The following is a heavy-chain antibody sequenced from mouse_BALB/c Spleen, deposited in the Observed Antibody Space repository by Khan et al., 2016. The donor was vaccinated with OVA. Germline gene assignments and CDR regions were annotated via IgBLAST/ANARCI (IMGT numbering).Heavy chain of an antibody. CDR2: INPDNDGI. J-gene: IGHJ3*01. CDR1: GYTFTNYV. D-gene: IGHD4-1*01. V-gene: IGHV1S136*01. Sequence: VQLQQPGPDLVKPGASVKMSCKASGYTFTNYVIHWVKQKPGQGLEWIGYINPDNDGIRFNEKFKGKATLTSDKSSSTAYLELSSLTSEDSAVYYCAREASNCDFSFAYWGQGTLVTVSA. CDR3: AREASNCDFSFAY.